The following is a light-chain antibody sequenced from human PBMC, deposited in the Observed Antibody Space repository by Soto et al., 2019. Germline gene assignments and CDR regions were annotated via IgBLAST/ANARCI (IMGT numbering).Light chain of an antibody. CDR1: QSVSSSY. V-gene: IGKV3-20*01. J-gene: IGKJ4*01. Sequence: EIVLTQSPGTLSLSPGERATLSCRANQSVSSSYLAWYQQKPGQAPRLLIYGASSRATGIPDRFSGSGSGTDFTLTISRLEPEDFGVYYCQQYGNSPFNFGGGTKVDIK. CDR3: QQYGNSPFN. CDR2: GAS.